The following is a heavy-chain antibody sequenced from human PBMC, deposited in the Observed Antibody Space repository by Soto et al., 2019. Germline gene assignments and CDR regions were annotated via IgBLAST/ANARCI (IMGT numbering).Heavy chain of an antibody. CDR3: ARDVWLCSSNSGYFYGMDV. J-gene: IGHJ6*02. V-gene: IGHV3-30-3*01. CDR1: GFTFSSYS. Sequence: QVQLVESGGGVVQPGRSLRLSCAASGFTFSSYSMHWVRQAPGKGLEWVAVMSSDGSNKYYADSVKGRFTISRDNSKNTGYLQMNSLRAEDTAVYYCARDVWLCSSNSGYFYGMDVWGQGTTVTVSS. CDR2: MSSDGSNK. D-gene: IGHD2-2*01.